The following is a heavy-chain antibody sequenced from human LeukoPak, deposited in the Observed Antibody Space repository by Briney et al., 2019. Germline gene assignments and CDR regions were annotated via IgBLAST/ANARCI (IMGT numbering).Heavy chain of an antibody. J-gene: IGHJ5*02. CDR1: GFTFSTYA. V-gene: IGHV3-30-3*01. D-gene: IGHD4-23*01. CDR3: ARGVFGGNTNWFDP. Sequence: GGSLRLSCAASGFTFSTYAMHWVRQAPGKGLEWVSVISDSGSYKFYGDSVKGRFTISRDNAKNTLYLQMNSLRAEDTAVYYCARGVFGGNTNWFDPWGQGTLVTVSS. CDR2: ISDSGSYK.